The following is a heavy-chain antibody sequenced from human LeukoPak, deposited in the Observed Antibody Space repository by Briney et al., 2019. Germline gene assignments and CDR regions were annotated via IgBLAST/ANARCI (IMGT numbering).Heavy chain of an antibody. CDR3: ARNPRDGHTFDY. V-gene: IGHV4-4*02. CDR1: GGSINSINW. CDR2: MYHTGGF. J-gene: IGHJ4*02. Sequence: PSGTLSLTCAVSGGSINSINWWSWVRQPPGQGLEWIGEMYHTGGFNYNPSLKSRVTISLDKSQSQFSLRLSSVTAADTAVYYCARNPRDGHTFDYWGQGTLVTVSS.